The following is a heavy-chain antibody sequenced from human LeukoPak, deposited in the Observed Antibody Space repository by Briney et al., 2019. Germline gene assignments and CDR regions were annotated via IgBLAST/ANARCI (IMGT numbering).Heavy chain of an antibody. V-gene: IGHV4-59*08. CDR3: ARSFQYGYRFYFDY. J-gene: IGHJ4*02. Sequence: SETLSLTCTVSGGSISSYYWSWIRQPPGKGLEWIGYIYYSGSTNYNPSLKSRVTISVDTSKNQFSLKLSSVTAADTAVYYCARSFQYGYRFYFDYWGQGTLVTVSS. D-gene: IGHD5-24*01. CDR1: GGSISSYY. CDR2: IYYSGST.